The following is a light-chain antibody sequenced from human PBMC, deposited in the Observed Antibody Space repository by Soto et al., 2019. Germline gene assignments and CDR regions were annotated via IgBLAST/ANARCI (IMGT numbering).Light chain of an antibody. V-gene: IGLV1-40*01. CDR3: HSYDSSLSVSV. CDR2: RNN. CDR1: SSNIGAGYD. Sequence: QSVLTQPPSVSGAPGQRVTISCTGSSSNIGAGYDVHWYQQLPGTAPKLLIYRNNNRPSGVPDRFSGSKSDTSASLAITGLQAEDEADYYCHSYDSSLSVSVFGGGTQLTVL. J-gene: IGLJ3*02.